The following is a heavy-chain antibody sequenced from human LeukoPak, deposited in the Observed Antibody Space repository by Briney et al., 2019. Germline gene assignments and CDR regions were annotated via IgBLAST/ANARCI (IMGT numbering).Heavy chain of an antibody. V-gene: IGHV3-21*01. CDR1: GFSFSSYG. D-gene: IGHD2-15*01. CDR2: ISSSSSYI. J-gene: IGHJ4*02. CDR3: ARTFRCCSGGSFYLQSYFDY. Sequence: GGSLRLSCAGSGFSFSSYGMHWVRQAPGKGLEWVSSISSSSSYIYYADSVKGRFTISRDNAKNSLYLQMNSLRAEDTAVYYCARTFRCCSGGSFYLQSYFDYWGQGTLVTVSS.